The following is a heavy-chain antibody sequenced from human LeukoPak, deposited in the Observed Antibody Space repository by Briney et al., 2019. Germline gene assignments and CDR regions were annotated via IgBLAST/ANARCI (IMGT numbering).Heavy chain of an antibody. CDR2: ISYDGSNK. CDR3: AKVSRIVVVVAANRVDY. J-gene: IGHJ4*02. D-gene: IGHD2-15*01. CDR1: GFTFSSYA. Sequence: PGRSLRLSCAASGFTFSSYAMHWVRQAPGKGLEWVAVISYDGSNKYYADSVKGRFTISRDNSKNTLYLQMNSLRAEDTDVYYCAKVSRIVVVVAANRVDYWGQGTLVTVSS. V-gene: IGHV3-30*04.